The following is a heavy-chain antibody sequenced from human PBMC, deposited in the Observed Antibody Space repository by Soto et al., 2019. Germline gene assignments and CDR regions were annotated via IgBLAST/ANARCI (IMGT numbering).Heavy chain of an antibody. CDR3: ARALPDTAMVNLYYFDY. D-gene: IGHD5-18*01. CDR1: GYTFTSYY. V-gene: IGHV1-46*01. CDR2: INPSGGST. Sequence: QVQLVQSGAEVKKPGASVKVSCKASGYTFTSYYMHWVRQAPGQGLEWMGIINPSGGSTSYAQKFQGRVTMTRDTSTSTVYMELSSLRSEDTAVYYCARALPDTAMVNLYYFDYWGQGTLVTVSS. J-gene: IGHJ4*02.